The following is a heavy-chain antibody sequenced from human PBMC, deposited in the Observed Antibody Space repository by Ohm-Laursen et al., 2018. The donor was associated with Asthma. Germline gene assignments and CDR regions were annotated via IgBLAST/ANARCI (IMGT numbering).Heavy chain of an antibody. Sequence: SLRLSCAASGFPFSNFPMTWVRQAPGKGLEWVSAISGSGDSTKYADSVKGRFTISRDNSKSTLCLQMNSLRAEDTAVYYCAKNWACDYWGQGTLVTVSS. CDR2: ISGSGDST. D-gene: IGHD3-16*01. V-gene: IGHV3-23*01. CDR1: GFPFSNFP. J-gene: IGHJ4*02. CDR3: AKNWACDY.